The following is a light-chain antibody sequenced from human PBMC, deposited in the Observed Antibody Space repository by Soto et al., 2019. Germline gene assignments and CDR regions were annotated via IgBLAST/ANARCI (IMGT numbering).Light chain of an antibody. CDR1: QSVGSIY. Sequence: EIVLTQSPGTLSLSPGERATLSCRASQSVGSIYLAWYQQKFGQAPRLLIYGASSRATGIPDRFSGSGSGTDFTLTISRLEPEDVAVYYCQQYGSSLITFGQGTRLEIK. J-gene: IGKJ5*01. V-gene: IGKV3-20*01. CDR3: QQYGSSLIT. CDR2: GAS.